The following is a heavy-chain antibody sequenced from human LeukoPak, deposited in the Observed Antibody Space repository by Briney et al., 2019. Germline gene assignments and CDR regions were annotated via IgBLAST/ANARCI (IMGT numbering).Heavy chain of an antibody. CDR3: AREPQIVPLRLDY. J-gene: IGHJ4*02. CDR1: GFTVSSNY. V-gene: IGHV3-53*01. D-gene: IGHD3-16*02. Sequence: GGSLRLSCAASGFTVSSNYMSWVRQAPGKGLEWVSVIYSGGSTYYADSVKGRFTISRDNSKNTLYLQMNSLRAEDTAVYYCAREPQIVPLRLDYWGQGTLVTVSS. CDR2: IYSGGST.